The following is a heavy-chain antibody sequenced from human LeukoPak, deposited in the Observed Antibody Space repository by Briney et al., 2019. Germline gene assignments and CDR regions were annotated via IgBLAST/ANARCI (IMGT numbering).Heavy chain of an antibody. Sequence: GGSLRLSCAASGFTFDDYTMHWVRQAPGKGLEWVSLISWDGGSRYYADSVKGRFTISRDNSKNSLYLQMNSLRTEDTAFYYCAKEAEGGYYFDYCGQGTLVTVSS. V-gene: IGHV3-43*01. CDR2: ISWDGGSR. CDR1: GFTFDDYT. CDR3: AKEAEGGYYFDY. D-gene: IGHD3-16*01. J-gene: IGHJ4*02.